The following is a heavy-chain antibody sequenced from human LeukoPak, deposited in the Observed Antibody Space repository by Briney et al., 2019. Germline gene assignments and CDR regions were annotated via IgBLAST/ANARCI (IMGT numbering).Heavy chain of an antibody. CDR2: IIPIFGTA. D-gene: IGHD2-15*01. J-gene: IGHJ4*02. V-gene: IGHV1-69*06. CDR3: ASENDSSDPTHFFY. CDR1: GCTFSNYA. Sequence: ASVKVSCKASGCTFSNYAISWVRQAPGQGLEWMGGIIPIFGTANYAQKFRGRVTITAEKSTRTAYMALSRLRSRDTAVYYFASENDSSDPTHFFYWGQGRRFTASP.